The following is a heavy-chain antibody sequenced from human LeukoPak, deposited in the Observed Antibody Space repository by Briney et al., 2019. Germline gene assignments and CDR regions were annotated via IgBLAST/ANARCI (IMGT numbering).Heavy chain of an antibody. J-gene: IGHJ3*02. CDR3: ASSSSLLWFGEDAFDI. D-gene: IGHD3-10*01. CDR2: IKQDGSEK. Sequence: GGSLRLSCAASGFTFSSFWMSWVRQAPGKGLEWVANIKQDGSEKYYVDSVEGRFTISRDNAKNSLYLQMNSLRAEDTAVYYCASSSSLLWFGEDAFDIWGQGTMVTVSS. V-gene: IGHV3-7*02. CDR1: GFTFSSFW.